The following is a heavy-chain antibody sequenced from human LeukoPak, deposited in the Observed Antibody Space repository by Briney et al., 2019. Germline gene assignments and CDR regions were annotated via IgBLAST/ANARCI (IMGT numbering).Heavy chain of an antibody. D-gene: IGHD1-14*01. Sequence: SETLSLTCTVSGGSISSYYWTWIRQPAGKGLEWIGRVHLSGSTNYNPSLKSRVTVSVDASKNQFSLKLSSVTAADTAAYYCARGNRNLNFFDYWGQGTLVTVSS. CDR2: VHLSGST. V-gene: IGHV4-4*07. CDR1: GGSISSYY. J-gene: IGHJ4*02. CDR3: ARGNRNLNFFDY.